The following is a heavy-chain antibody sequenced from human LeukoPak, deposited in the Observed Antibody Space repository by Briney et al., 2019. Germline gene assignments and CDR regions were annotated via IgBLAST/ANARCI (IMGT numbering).Heavy chain of an antibody. D-gene: IGHD3-22*01. CDR1: GYTFTGYY. CDR2: INPNSGGT. CDR3: ARDYYDSSGLKSVLRFDP. J-gene: IGHJ5*02. Sequence: GASVKVSCKASGYTFTGYYMHWVRQAPGQGLEWMGWINPNSGGTNYAQKFQGWVTMTRDTSISTAYMELSRLRSDDTAVYYCARDYYDSSGLKSVLRFDPWGQGTLVAVSS. V-gene: IGHV1-2*04.